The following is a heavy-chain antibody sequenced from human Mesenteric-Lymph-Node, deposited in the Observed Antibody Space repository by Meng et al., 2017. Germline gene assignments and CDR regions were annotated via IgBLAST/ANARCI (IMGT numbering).Heavy chain of an antibody. CDR2: IYYSGST. J-gene: IGHJ5*01. Sequence: QVQLQESGPGLVKPSQTLSLTCTVSGGSISSGGHSGSWIRQHPGKGLEWIAYIYYSGSTYYNPSLKSRVILSVDTSKNQFSLKLSSVTAADTAVYYCARVDSSGYFLDSWGQGTLVTVS. CDR3: ARVDSSGYFLDS. V-gene: IGHV4-31*03. CDR1: GGSISSGGHS. D-gene: IGHD3-22*01.